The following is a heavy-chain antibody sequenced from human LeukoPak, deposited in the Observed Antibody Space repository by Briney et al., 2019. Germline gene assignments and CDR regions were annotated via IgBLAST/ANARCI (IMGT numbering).Heavy chain of an antibody. CDR1: GGSFSGYY. CDR2: INHSGST. V-gene: IGHV4-34*01. Sequence: PSETLSLTCAVYGGSFSGYYWSWIRQPPGKGLEWIGEINHSGSTNYNPSLKSRVTISVDTSKNQFSLKLSSVTAADTAVYYCATNPIPTIAVAGDWGQGTLVTVSS. CDR3: ATNPIPTIAVAGD. D-gene: IGHD6-19*01. J-gene: IGHJ4*02.